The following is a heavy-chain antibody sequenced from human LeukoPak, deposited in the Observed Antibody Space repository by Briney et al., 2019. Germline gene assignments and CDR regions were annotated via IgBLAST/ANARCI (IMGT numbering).Heavy chain of an antibody. CDR1: GFTFSNYN. CDR3: ANKLRP. CDR2: ISSTSRYI. J-gene: IGHJ3*01. V-gene: IGHV3-21*01. D-gene: IGHD3-3*01. Sequence: GGSLRLSCAASGFTFSNYNMNWVHQAPGKGLEWVSSISSTSRYIYYADSVKGRFTISRDNANNSLYLQMNSLRAEDTSVYYCANKLRPWGQGTMVTVSS.